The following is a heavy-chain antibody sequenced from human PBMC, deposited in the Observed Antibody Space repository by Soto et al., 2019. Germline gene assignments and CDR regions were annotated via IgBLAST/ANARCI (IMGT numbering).Heavy chain of an antibody. CDR3: AKEYGSTWIDH. J-gene: IGHJ4*02. Sequence: GGSLRLSCAASGFALSTYGMHWVRQAPGKGLEWVAAMSYDGTKEYYADSVKGRFTISRDNSRNTLFLQLNSLRAEDTAVYYCAKEYGSTWIDHWGQGTLVTVSS. CDR1: GFALSTYG. V-gene: IGHV3-30*18. D-gene: IGHD6-13*01. CDR2: MSYDGTKE.